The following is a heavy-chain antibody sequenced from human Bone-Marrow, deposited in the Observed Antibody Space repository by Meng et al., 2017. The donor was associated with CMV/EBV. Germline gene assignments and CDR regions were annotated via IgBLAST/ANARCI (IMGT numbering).Heavy chain of an antibody. D-gene: IGHD1-26*01. CDR1: GGSVSSGSYY. Sequence: SETLSLTCTVSGGSVSSGSYYWSWIRQPPGKGLEWIGYIYYSGSTNYNPSLKSRVTISVDTSKNQFSLKLSSVTAADTAVYYCARLDNSGYSNYWGQGTLVTVSS. J-gene: IGHJ4*02. V-gene: IGHV4-61*01. CDR2: IYYSGST. CDR3: ARLDNSGYSNY.